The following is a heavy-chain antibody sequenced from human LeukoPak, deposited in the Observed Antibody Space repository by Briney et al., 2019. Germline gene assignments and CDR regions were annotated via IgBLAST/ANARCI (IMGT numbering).Heavy chain of an antibody. Sequence: GGSLRLSCAASGFTFSSYAMSWVRQAPGKGLEWVSAISGSGGSTYYADSVKGRFTISRDNSKNTLYLQMNSLRAEDTAVYYCARDLSISIYSSGRDYWGQGTLVTVSS. D-gene: IGHD6-19*01. J-gene: IGHJ4*02. V-gene: IGHV3-23*01. CDR3: ARDLSISIYSSGRDY. CDR1: GFTFSSYA. CDR2: ISGSGGST.